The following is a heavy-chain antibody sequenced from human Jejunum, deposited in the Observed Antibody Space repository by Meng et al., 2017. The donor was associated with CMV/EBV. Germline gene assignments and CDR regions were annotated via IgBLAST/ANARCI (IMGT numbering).Heavy chain of an antibody. D-gene: IGHD1-14*01. V-gene: IGHV3-21*01. CDR3: ARLFTTTFGHSFDI. CDR1: GFSLSSSS. J-gene: IGHJ3*02. Sequence: GFSLSSSSMTWVRQAPGKGLVWVSSISSSSSYIYYPDSVRGRFTISRDNAKNSLYMQMNSLRAEDTAVYYCARLFTTTFGHSFDIWGQGTMVTVSS. CDR2: ISSSSSYI.